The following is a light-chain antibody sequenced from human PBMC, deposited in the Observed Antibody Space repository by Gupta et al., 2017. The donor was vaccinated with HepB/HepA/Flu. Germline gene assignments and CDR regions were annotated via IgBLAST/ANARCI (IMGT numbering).Light chain of an antibody. Sequence: QSALTQPASVSGSPGPSITISCTGTSSDVGGYNYVSWYQHHPARAPNLLICDVTNRPSGISNRFSGSKSGNTASLTISGLQAEDEADYYCSSYTTTNNPVFGTGTRVTVL. V-gene: IGLV2-14*03. J-gene: IGLJ1*01. CDR1: SSDVGGYNY. CDR3: SSYTTTNNPV. CDR2: DVT.